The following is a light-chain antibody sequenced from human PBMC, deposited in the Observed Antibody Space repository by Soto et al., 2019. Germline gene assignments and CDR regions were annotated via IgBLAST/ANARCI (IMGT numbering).Light chain of an antibody. CDR1: QDISNA. CDR2: DAS. CDR3: QQFNSYPIT. J-gene: IGKJ5*01. V-gene: IGKV1-13*02. Sequence: AIQLTQSPSSLSASVADRVTITCRASQDISNALAWYQQKPGKAPKLLIYDASNLESGVPSRFSGSGSGTDFTLTISSLQPEDFATYYCQQFNSYPITFGQGTRLEIK.